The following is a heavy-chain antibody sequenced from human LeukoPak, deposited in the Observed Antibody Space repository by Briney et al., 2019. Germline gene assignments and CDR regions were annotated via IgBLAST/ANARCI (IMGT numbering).Heavy chain of an antibody. V-gene: IGHV3-7*01. CDR2: IKQDGSEK. Sequence: GGSLRLSCAASGFTFSSYWMSWVRQAPGKGLEWVANIKQDGSEKYYVDSVKGRFTISRDNAKNSLYLQMNSLRAKDTAVYYCARDTTTPRYDFWSGYSTAKVRDSAHFDYWGQGTLVTVSS. J-gene: IGHJ4*02. CDR1: GFTFSSYW. CDR3: ARDTTTPRYDFWSGYSTAKVRDSAHFDY. D-gene: IGHD3-3*01.